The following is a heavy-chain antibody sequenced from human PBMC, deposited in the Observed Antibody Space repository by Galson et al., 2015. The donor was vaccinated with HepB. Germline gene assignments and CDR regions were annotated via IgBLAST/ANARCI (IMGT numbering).Heavy chain of an antibody. J-gene: IGHJ4*02. CDR1: GFTFSNAW. D-gene: IGHD3-3*01. CDR3: ARVSWSGFYSFDY. Sequence: SLRLSCAASGFTFSNAWMSWVRQAPGKGLEWVSIIYSSGNTYYADSVKGRFTISRDKSKNTLYLQMNSLRGEDTAVYYCARVSWSGFYSFDYWGQGTLVIVSS. CDR2: IYSSGNT. V-gene: IGHV3-53*01.